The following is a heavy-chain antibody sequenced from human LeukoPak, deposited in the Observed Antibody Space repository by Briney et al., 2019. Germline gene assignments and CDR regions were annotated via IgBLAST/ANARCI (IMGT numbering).Heavy chain of an antibody. CDR3: AKDTGYSYGSIDY. CDR2: ISWNSGSI. J-gene: IGHJ4*02. CDR1: GFTFDDYA. Sequence: GRSLRLSCAASGFTFDDYAMHWVRQAPGKGLEWVSGISWNSGSIGYADSVKGRFTISRDNAKNSLYLQMNSLGAEDTALYYCAKDTGYSYGSIDYWGQGTLVTVSS. D-gene: IGHD5-18*01. V-gene: IGHV3-9*01.